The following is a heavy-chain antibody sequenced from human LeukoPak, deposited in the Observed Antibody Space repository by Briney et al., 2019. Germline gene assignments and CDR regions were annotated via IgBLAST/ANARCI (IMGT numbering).Heavy chain of an antibody. D-gene: IGHD3-16*01. V-gene: IGHV3-7*01. CDR3: ARDYVWGSPESDY. CDR1: GFSFNNYW. Sequence: GGSLRLSCVASGFSFNNYWMSWFRQAPGKGLEWVGNIKTDGGEKYYVDSVRGRFTISRDNAKKSLYMQMKSLRAEDTAVYYWARDYVWGSPESDYWGQGTLVTVSS. J-gene: IGHJ4*02. CDR2: IKTDGGEK.